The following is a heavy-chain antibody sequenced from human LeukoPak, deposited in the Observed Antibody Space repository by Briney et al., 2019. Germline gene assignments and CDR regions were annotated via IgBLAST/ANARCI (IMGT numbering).Heavy chain of an antibody. D-gene: IGHD3-10*01. V-gene: IGHV1-2*02. J-gene: IGHJ4*02. CDR2: INPNSGGT. Sequence: GASVKVSCKASGYTFTSYDINWVRQATGQGLEWMGWINPNSGGTNYAQKFQGRVTMTRDTSISTAYMELSRLRSDDTAVYYCARGLDYYGSGSYYWGQGTLVTVSS. CDR1: GYTFTSYD. CDR3: ARGLDYYGSGSYY.